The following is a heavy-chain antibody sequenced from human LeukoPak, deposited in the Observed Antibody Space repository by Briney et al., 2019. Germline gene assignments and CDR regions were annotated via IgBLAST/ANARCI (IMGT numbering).Heavy chain of an antibody. CDR3: ARHPIRSGWPY. CDR2: IYYSGST. J-gene: IGHJ4*02. CDR1: GGTISSYY. V-gene: IGHV4-39*01. Sequence: SETLSLTCTVSGGTISSYYWGWIRQPPGKGLEWIGSIYYSGSTYYNPSLKSRVTISVDTSKNQFSLKLSSVTAADTAVYYCARHPIRSGWPYWGQGTLVTVSS. D-gene: IGHD6-19*01.